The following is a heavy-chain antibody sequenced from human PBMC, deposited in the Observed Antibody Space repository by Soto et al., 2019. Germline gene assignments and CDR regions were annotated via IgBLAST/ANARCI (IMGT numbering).Heavy chain of an antibody. V-gene: IGHV3-7*05. D-gene: IGHD6-13*01. CDR1: GFAFSAYW. Sequence: EQLVESGGGLVQPGGSLRLSCAASGFAFSAYWMAWVRQAPGKGLEWVANVKQDGGEKNYVDSVKGRFTISRDNAKNSLYLQLNNLRGEDTAVYYCGRGRSNALDVWGQGTTVIVS. CDR3: GRGRSNALDV. CDR2: VKQDGGEK. J-gene: IGHJ6*02.